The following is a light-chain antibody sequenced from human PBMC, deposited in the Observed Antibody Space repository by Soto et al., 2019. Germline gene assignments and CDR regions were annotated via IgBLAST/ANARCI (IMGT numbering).Light chain of an antibody. V-gene: IGLV3-21*02. J-gene: IGLJ2*01. CDR3: HVCDISGDQVV. Sequence: SYELTQPPSVSVAPGQTATFTCGADNIGSKSVHWYQKKPGQAPLLVVFADSDRPPGIPARFSAFNSGNTAILTISMVEDGDEADYYCHVCDISGDQVVFGGGTKLTVL. CDR1: NIGSKS. CDR2: ADS.